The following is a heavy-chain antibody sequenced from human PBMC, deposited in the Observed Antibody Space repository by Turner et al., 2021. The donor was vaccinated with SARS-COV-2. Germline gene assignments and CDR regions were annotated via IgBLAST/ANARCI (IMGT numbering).Heavy chain of an antibody. CDR2: ISSSSSYI. V-gene: IGHV3-21*01. CDR1: GFPFSSSS. D-gene: IGHD3-22*01. Sequence: EVQLVESGGGLVKPGGSLRLSCAASGFPFSSSSMNWVRQAPGKGLEWVSSISSSSSYIYYADSVKGRFTISRDNAKNSLYLQMNSLRAEDTAVYYCARSPTAPGYYYDSSGYYTPYYFDYWGQGTLVTVSS. CDR3: ARSPTAPGYYYDSSGYYTPYYFDY. J-gene: IGHJ4*02.